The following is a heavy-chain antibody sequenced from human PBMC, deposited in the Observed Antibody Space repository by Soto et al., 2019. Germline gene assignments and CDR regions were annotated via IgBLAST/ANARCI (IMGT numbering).Heavy chain of an antibody. D-gene: IGHD3-3*01. CDR3: AKQNTIFGVITDFHYYGMDV. J-gene: IGHJ6*02. CDR2: TYYRSKWYN. Sequence: SQTLSLTCAISGDSVSSKSVAWNWIRQSPSRVLEWLGRTYYRSKWYNDYAVSVKSRITINPDTSKNQFSLQLNSVTPEDTAIYYCAKQNTIFGVITDFHYYGMDVWGQGTTATVSS. CDR1: GDSVSSKSVA. V-gene: IGHV6-1*01.